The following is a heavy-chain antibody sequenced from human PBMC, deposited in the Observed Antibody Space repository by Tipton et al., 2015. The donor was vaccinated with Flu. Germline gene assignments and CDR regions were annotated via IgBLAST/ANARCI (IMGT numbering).Heavy chain of an antibody. CDR1: GGSISSGGYY. Sequence: TLSLTCTVSGGSISSGGYYWSWIRQHPGKGLEWIGYIYYSGRTYYNPSLKSRVTISVDTSKNQFSLKLSSVTAADTAVYYCARGYYYDGWGMFDYWGQGTLVTVSS. CDR3: ARGYYYDGWGMFDY. CDR2: IYYSGRT. V-gene: IGHV4-31*03. J-gene: IGHJ4*02. D-gene: IGHD3-22*01.